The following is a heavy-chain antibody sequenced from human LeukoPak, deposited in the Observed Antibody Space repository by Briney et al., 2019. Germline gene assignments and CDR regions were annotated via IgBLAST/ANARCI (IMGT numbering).Heavy chain of an antibody. D-gene: IGHD3-22*01. Sequence: GGSLRLSCAASGFTFSSYSMSWVRQAPGKGLEWISYISSSRSTIFYADSVKGRFTISSDNARNSLFLQMNSLRAEDTAVYYCARDLFFSDTSGYSPPYWGQGTLVTVSS. CDR3: ARDLFFSDTSGYSPPY. CDR2: ISSSRSTI. J-gene: IGHJ4*02. V-gene: IGHV3-48*01. CDR1: GFTFSSYS.